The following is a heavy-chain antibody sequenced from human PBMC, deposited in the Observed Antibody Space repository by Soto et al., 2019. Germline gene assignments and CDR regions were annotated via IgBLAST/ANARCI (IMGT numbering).Heavy chain of an antibody. CDR3: ARRYCSSNSCPSNYYGMDV. J-gene: IGHJ6*04. D-gene: IGHD2-2*01. CDR1: GYSFTSYW. V-gene: IGHV5-10-1*01. Sequence: SGYSFTSYWISWVRQMPGKGLEWMGRSDPSDSYSNYSPSFQGHVTISADKSISTAYLQWSSLKASDTAMYYCARRYCSSNSCPSNYYGMDVWGKGTTVTVSS. CDR2: SDPSDSYS.